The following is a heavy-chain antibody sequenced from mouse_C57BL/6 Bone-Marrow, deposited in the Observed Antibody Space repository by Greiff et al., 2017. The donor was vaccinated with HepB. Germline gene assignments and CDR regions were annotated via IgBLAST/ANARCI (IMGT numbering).Heavy chain of an antibody. D-gene: IGHD2-5*01. V-gene: IGHV1-77*01. Sequence: QVQLQQSGAELVKPGASVKISCKASGYTFTDYYINWVTQRPGQGLEWIGKIGPGSGSTYYNEKFKGKATLTADKSSSTAYMQLSSLTAEESAVYFGARSNSNYPYYYAMDYRGQGTSVTVSS. CDR2: IGPGSGST. CDR1: GYTFTDYY. J-gene: IGHJ4*01. CDR3: ARSNSNYPYYYAMDY.